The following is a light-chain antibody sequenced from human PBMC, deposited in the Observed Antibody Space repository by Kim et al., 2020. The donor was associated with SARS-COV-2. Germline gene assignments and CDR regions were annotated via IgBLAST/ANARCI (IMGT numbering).Light chain of an antibody. Sequence: LAPGERATLSCRASQSVSSGYLAWYQQKPGQAPRLLIYGAYSRATGIPYRFSGSGSGTDFTLTISRLEPEDFAVYYCQQYGSSPATFGQGTKLEI. CDR1: QSVSSGY. V-gene: IGKV3-20*01. J-gene: IGKJ2*01. CDR3: QQYGSSPAT. CDR2: GAY.